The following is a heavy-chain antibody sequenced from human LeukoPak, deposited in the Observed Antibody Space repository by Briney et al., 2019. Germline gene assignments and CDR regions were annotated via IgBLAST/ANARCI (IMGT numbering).Heavy chain of an antibody. CDR3: AKDRGY. CDR2: ISSDGDRT. D-gene: IGHD5-12*01. CDR1: GFTFTAYP. Sequence: GGSLRLSCAASGFTFTAYPMVWVRQALGKGLEWVSAISSDGDRTYYVDSVKGRFIISRDNSKNTLFLQMNSLRADDSAIYYCAKDRGYWGQGTLVTVSS. V-gene: IGHV3-23*01. J-gene: IGHJ1*01.